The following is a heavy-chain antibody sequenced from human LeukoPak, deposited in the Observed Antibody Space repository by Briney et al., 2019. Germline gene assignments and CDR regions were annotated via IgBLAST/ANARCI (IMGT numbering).Heavy chain of an antibody. Sequence: GGSLRLSCAASGFTFSSYGMHWVRQAPGKGLEWVAVIWYDGSNKYYADSVKGRFTISRDNAKNSLYLQMNSLRAEDTAVYYCARDPYYYDSSGYYYVPAFDIWGQGTMVTVSS. V-gene: IGHV3-33*01. CDR3: ARDPYYYDSSGYYYVPAFDI. CDR2: IWYDGSNK. CDR1: GFTFSSYG. D-gene: IGHD3-22*01. J-gene: IGHJ3*02.